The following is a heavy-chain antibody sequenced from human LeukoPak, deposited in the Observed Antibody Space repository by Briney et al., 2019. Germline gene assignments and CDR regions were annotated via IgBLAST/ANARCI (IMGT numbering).Heavy chain of an antibody. V-gene: IGHV3-30*03. CDR1: GFTFNNHD. CDR3: ARDINWSFDY. CDR2: ISYDGRNK. J-gene: IGHJ4*02. Sequence: PGGSLRLSCAASGFTFNNHDMHWVRQAPGKGVEWVAGISYDGRNKYYADSVKGRFTISRDNSKNSLYLQMNSLRDEDTAVYYCARDINWSFDYWGQGALVTVSS. D-gene: IGHD1-20*01.